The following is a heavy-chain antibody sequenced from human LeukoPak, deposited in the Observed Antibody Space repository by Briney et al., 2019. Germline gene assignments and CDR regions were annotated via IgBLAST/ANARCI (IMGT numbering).Heavy chain of an antibody. V-gene: IGHV3-21*01. CDR3: ARLGDGGAWSD. J-gene: IGHJ4*02. CDR2: ISSSSSYI. CDR1: GFPFSSHS. D-gene: IGHD3-16*01. Sequence: GGSLRLSFAASGFPFSSHSTNWVRQAPGEGLEWVSSISSSSSYIYYADSVKGRFTISRDNAKNSLYLQMNSLRAEDTAVYYCARLGDGGAWSDWGQGTLVTVSS.